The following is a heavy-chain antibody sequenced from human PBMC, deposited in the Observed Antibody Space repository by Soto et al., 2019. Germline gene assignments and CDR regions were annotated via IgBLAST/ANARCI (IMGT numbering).Heavy chain of an antibody. J-gene: IGHJ5*02. CDR3: ARDLVPIWNYVGLAPGAQHWFDP. V-gene: IGHV1-46*02. D-gene: IGHD1-7*01. Sequence: QVQLVQSGAEVRKPGASVKVSCKASGYTFNNYFMHWVRQAHAQGLGWMGVINPSSGSTTYAQRFQGRLTITRATSTSTVYMELRSLRSEDTAVYFCARDLVPIWNYVGLAPGAQHWFDPWGQGTLVTVSS. CDR2: INPSSGST. CDR1: GYTFNNYF.